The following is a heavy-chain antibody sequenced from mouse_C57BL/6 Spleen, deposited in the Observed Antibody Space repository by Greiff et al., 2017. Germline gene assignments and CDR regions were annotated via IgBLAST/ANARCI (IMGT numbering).Heavy chain of an antibody. CDR2: IDPSDSET. CDR1: GYTFTSYW. V-gene: IGHV1-52*01. CDR3: ARSDNWYFDV. J-gene: IGHJ1*03. Sequence: QVQLQQPGAELERPGSSVTLSCKASGYTFTSYWMHWVKQRPIQGLEWIGNIDPSDSETHYNQKFKDKATLTVDKSSSTAYMQLSSLTSEDSAVYYCARSDNWYFDVWGTGTTVTVSS.